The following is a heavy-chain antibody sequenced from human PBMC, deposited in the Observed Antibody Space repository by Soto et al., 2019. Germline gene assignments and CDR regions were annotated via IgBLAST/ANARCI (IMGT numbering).Heavy chain of an antibody. D-gene: IGHD6-6*01. V-gene: IGHV4-31*03. CDR1: GGSISSGGYY. CDR2: IYYSGST. J-gene: IGHJ4*02. CDR3: ARVKQEYSSSSRYFDY. Sequence: KPSETLSLTCTVSGGSISSGGYYWSWIRQHPGKGLEWIGYIYYSGSTYYNPSLKSRVTISVDTSKNQFSLKLSSVTAADTAVYYCARVKQEYSSSSRYFDYWGQGALVTVSS.